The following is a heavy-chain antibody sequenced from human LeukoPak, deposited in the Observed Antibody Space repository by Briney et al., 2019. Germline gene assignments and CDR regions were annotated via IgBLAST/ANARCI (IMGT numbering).Heavy chain of an antibody. CDR2: IYYSGST. CDR3: ARAEMATIIGFDY. D-gene: IGHD5-24*01. Sequence: SETLSLTCTVSGGSISSGGYYWSWIRQPPGKGLEWIGYIYYSGSTNYNPSLKSRVTISVDTSKNQFSLKLSSVTAADTAVYYCARAEMATIIGFDYWGQGTLVTVSS. J-gene: IGHJ4*02. CDR1: GGSISSGGYY. V-gene: IGHV4-61*08.